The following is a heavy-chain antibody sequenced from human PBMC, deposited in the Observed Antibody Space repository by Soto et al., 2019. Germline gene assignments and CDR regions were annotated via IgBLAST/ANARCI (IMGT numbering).Heavy chain of an antibody. Sequence: QVQLVQSGAEVKKPGASVKVSCKASGYTFTSYDINWVRQATGQGLEWMGWMNPNSGNTGYAQKFQGRVTMTRNTSISTAYMELSGLRSEDTAVYYCARGFVRYSSSSKLFDYWGQGTLVTVSS. J-gene: IGHJ4*02. V-gene: IGHV1-8*01. CDR3: ARGFVRYSSSSKLFDY. CDR2: MNPNSGNT. D-gene: IGHD6-6*01. CDR1: GYTFTSYD.